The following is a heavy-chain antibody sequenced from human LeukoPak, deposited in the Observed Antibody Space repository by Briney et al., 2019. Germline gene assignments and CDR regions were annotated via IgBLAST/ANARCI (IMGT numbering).Heavy chain of an antibody. D-gene: IGHD3-10*01. J-gene: IGHJ4*02. CDR1: GGSFSGYY. V-gene: IGHV4-34*01. CDR2: INHSGST. Sequence: SETLSLTCAVYGGSFSGYYWSWIRQPPGKGLEWIGEINHSGSTNYNPSLKSRVTISEDTSKNQFSLKLSSVTAADTAVYYCARRYGSGSYLRYWGQGTLVTVSS. CDR3: ARRYGSGSYLRY.